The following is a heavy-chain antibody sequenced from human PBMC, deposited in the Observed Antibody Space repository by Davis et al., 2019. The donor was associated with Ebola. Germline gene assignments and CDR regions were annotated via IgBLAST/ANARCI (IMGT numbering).Heavy chain of an antibody. Sequence: AASVKVSCKASGGTFSSYAISWVRQAPGQGLEWMGGIIPIFGTANYAQKFQGRVTITADESTSTAYMELSSLRSEDTAVYYCARSPYSYGYLTSAFDIWGQGTMVTVSS. D-gene: IGHD5-18*01. J-gene: IGHJ3*02. CDR3: ARSPYSYGYLTSAFDI. V-gene: IGHV1-69*13. CDR1: GGTFSSYA. CDR2: IIPIFGTA.